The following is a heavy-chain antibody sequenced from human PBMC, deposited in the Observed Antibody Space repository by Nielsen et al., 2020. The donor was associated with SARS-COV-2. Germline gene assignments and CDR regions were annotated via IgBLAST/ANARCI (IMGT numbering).Heavy chain of an antibody. Sequence: SATLSLTCTVSGGSISSGGYYWSWIRQHPGKGLEWIGYIYYSGSTYYNPSLKSRVTISVDTSKNQFSLKLSSVTAADTAVYYCARDYGSGSYLRSYYGMDVWGQGTTVTVSS. D-gene: IGHD3-10*01. CDR2: IYYSGST. J-gene: IGHJ6*02. CDR3: ARDYGSGSYLRSYYGMDV. V-gene: IGHV4-31*03. CDR1: GGSISSGGYY.